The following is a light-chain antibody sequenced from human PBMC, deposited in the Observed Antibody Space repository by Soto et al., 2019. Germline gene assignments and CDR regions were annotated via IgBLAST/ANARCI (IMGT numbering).Light chain of an antibody. CDR3: LQHNSYPYT. CDR2: AAS. CDR1: QGISTN. J-gene: IGKJ2*01. Sequence: DIQMTQFPSAMSASVGNRVTITCRASQGISTNVAWVQQKPGKVPKRLIYAASSLQSGVPSRFRGSGSVTEFTLTISSLQPEDFATYSCLQHNSYPYTFGQGTKLEIK. V-gene: IGKV1-17*03.